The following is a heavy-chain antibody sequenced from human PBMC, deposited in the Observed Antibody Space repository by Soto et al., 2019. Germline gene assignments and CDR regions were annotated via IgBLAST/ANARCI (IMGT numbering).Heavy chain of an antibody. J-gene: IGHJ4*02. Sequence: GGSLRLSCAASGFTFSSYAMSWVRQAPGKGLEWVSAISGSGGSTYYADSVKGRFTISRDNSKNTLYLQMNSLRAEDTAVYYCAKDSQPSDVLTGYYKAPFDYWGQGTLVTVSS. CDR3: AKDSQPSDVLTGYYKAPFDY. V-gene: IGHV3-23*01. CDR2: ISGSGGST. CDR1: GFTFSSYA. D-gene: IGHD3-9*01.